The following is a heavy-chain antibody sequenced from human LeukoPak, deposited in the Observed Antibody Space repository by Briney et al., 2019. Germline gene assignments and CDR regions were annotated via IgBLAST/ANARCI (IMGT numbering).Heavy chain of an antibody. CDR1: GFTFSSYS. CDR2: ISSSSTTI. J-gene: IGHJ4*02. CDR3: AKDHEYSYGYNFDY. V-gene: IGHV3-48*01. Sequence: GGSLRLSCAASGFTFSSYSMMWVRQASGKGLEWVSYISSSSTTIHYADSVKGRFTISRDNSKNTLYLQMNSLRAEDTAVYYCAKDHEYSYGYNFDYWGQGTLVTVSS. D-gene: IGHD5-18*01.